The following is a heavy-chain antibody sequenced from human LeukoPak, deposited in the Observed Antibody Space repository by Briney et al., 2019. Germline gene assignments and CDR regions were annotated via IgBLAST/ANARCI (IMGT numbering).Heavy chain of an antibody. J-gene: IGHJ4*02. D-gene: IGHD4-23*01. Sequence: GGSLRLSCAASGFTFSNYAMSWVRQAPGKGLAWVSGISGSGGSTYYADSVKGRFTISRDNSKNTLYLQMNSLRAEDTAVYYCAKDHWTTVVRDLDCWGQGTLVTASS. CDR1: GFTFSNYA. CDR3: AKDHWTTVVRDLDC. V-gene: IGHV3-23*01. CDR2: ISGSGGST.